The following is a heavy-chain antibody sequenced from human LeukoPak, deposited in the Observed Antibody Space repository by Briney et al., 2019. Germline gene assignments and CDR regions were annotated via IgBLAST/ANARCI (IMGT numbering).Heavy chain of an antibody. V-gene: IGHV3-23*01. CDR3: AKDRYSSSWFQGPNDY. Sequence: GGSLRLSCATSGFTFSSFSMNWVRQAPGKGLEWVSTLSTSGAATYYADSVKGRFTISRDNSKNALYLQMNSLRAEDTAVYYCAKDRYSSSWFQGPNDYWGQGTLVTVSS. D-gene: IGHD6-13*01. CDR1: GFTFSSFS. J-gene: IGHJ4*02. CDR2: LSTSGAAT.